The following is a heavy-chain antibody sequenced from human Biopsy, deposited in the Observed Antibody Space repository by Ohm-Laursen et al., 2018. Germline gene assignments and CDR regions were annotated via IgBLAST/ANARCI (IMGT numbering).Heavy chain of an antibody. D-gene: IGHD6-19*01. V-gene: IGHV3-30*18. CDR1: GFGMYA. Sequence: SLRLSCSAAGFGMYAMHWVRQPPGKGLEWLAVVAYDGSNKYYAESVKGRFTISRDRSRDTVHLQMNSLRYEDTALYYCAKDGGQWLGGAFDIWGHGTMVSVSS. CDR3: AKDGGQWLGGAFDI. J-gene: IGHJ3*02. CDR2: VAYDGSNK.